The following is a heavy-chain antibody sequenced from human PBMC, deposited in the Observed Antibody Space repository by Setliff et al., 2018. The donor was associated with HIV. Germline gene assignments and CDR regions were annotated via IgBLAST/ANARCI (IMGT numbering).Heavy chain of an antibody. V-gene: IGHV4-34*01. Sequence: PSETLSLTCAVYGGSFSGYYWSWIRQPPGKGLEWIGEINHSGSTNYNMSLWSRVTMSLDASRNQFSLELISVTAADTAVYYCAGGPGTTSIDYWAQGTLVTVSS. D-gene: IGHD1-26*01. CDR2: INHSGST. CDR1: GGSFSGYY. J-gene: IGHJ4*02. CDR3: AGGPGTTSIDY.